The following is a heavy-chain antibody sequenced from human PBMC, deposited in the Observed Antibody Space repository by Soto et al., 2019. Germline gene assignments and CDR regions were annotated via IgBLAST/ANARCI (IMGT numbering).Heavy chain of an antibody. CDR3: ARSIAARLNWFDP. J-gene: IGHJ5*02. Sequence: GGSLRLSCAASGFTFSNYIMHWVRQAPGKGLEWVAIILHDGNNKYYADSVKGRFTISRDNSKNSLYLQMNSLRAEDTAVYYCARSIAARLNWFDPWGQGTLVTVSS. V-gene: IGHV3-30-3*01. CDR1: GFTFSNYI. D-gene: IGHD6-6*01. CDR2: ILHDGNNK.